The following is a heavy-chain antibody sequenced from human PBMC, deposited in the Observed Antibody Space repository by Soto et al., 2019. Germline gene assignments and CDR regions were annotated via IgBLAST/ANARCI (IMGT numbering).Heavy chain of an antibody. J-gene: IGHJ6*02. V-gene: IGHV1-69*01. CDR3: ARGVRTGFYGMDV. CDR1: GGTLSNYA. Sequence: QVQLVQSGAEVKKPGSSVKVSCKASGGTLSNYALSWVRQAPGQGLAWVGGIIPIFGTSNYAQKFQGRLTVTADESTSTAYMELSSLTSEDTSVYYCARGVRTGFYGMDVWGQGATGTVS. CDR2: IIPIFGTS. D-gene: IGHD3-10*01.